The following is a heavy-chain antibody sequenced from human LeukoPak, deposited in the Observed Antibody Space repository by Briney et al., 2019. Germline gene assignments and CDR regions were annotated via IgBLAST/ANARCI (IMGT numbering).Heavy chain of an antibody. Sequence: SEILSLTCAVYGGSFSGYYWSWIRQPPGKGLEWIGEINHSGSTNYNPSLKSRVTISVDTSKNQFSLKLSSVTAADTAVYYCARGGHRFDYWGQGTLVTVSS. CDR2: INHSGST. CDR3: ARGGHRFDY. J-gene: IGHJ4*02. D-gene: IGHD3/OR15-3a*01. V-gene: IGHV4-34*01. CDR1: GGSFSGYY.